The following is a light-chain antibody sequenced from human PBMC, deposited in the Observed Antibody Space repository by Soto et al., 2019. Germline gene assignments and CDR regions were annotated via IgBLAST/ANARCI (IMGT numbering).Light chain of an antibody. CDR2: VNSDGSH. V-gene: IGLV4-69*02. Sequence: QPVLTQSTSASASLGASVNLTCTLSSGHSNYAIAWHQQQPEKGPRYFMNVNSDGSHTKGDGIPDRFSGSSSGADRYLTISSLQSDDEADYYCQSWGTGIPVFGGGTELTVL. CDR1: SGHSNYA. J-gene: IGLJ3*02. CDR3: QSWGTGIPV.